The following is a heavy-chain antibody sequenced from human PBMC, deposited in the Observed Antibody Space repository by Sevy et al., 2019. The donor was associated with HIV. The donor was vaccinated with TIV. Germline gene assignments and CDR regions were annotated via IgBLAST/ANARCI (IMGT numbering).Heavy chain of an antibody. CDR3: AHAITSPYDAFDI. V-gene: IGHV3-66*01. J-gene: IGHJ3*02. D-gene: IGHD2-2*01. CDR2: IYSGGNT. Sequence: GGSLRLSCAASGFTVSSNDMSWVRQAPGKGLEWVSIIYSGGNTYYADSVKGRFTISGDKSKNTMYLQINSMRAEDTAVYYCAHAITSPYDAFDIWGQGTMVTVSS. CDR1: GFTVSSND.